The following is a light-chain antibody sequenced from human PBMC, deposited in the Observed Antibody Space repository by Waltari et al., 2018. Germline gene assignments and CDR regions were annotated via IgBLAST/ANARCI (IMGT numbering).Light chain of an antibody. Sequence: SYELTPPPPVSVSPGQTASITCPGAKLGDKYACWYQQKPGQSPVVVIYQDSKRPSGIPERFSGSNSGNTATLTISGTQAMDEADYYCQAWDSSTVVFGGGTKLTVL. CDR1: KLGDKY. J-gene: IGLJ2*01. CDR3: QAWDSSTVV. CDR2: QDS. V-gene: IGLV3-1*01.